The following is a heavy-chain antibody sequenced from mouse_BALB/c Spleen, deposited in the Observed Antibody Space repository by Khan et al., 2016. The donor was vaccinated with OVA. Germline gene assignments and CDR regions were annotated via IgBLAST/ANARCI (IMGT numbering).Heavy chain of an antibody. CDR3: ASHLTGSFAY. D-gene: IGHD4-1*01. CDR1: GFTFSSYS. CDR2: MSSGGDYT. J-gene: IGHJ3*01. Sequence: EVELVESGGDLVKPGGSLNLSCAASGFTFSSYSMSWVRQIPDKRLEWVATMSSGGDYTYYPDSVKGRFTISRDNAKNTLYLQMSSLKSEDTAMYYCASHLTGSFAYWGQGTLVTVSA. V-gene: IGHV5-6*01.